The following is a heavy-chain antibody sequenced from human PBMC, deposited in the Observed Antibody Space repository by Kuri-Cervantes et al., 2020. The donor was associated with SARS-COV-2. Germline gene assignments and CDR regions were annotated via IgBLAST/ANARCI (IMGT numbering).Heavy chain of an antibody. D-gene: IGHD1-26*01. CDR2: IWYDGINK. CDR1: GFTFSSYG. Sequence: GGSLRLSSAASGFTFSSYGMHWVRQAPGKGLEWVALIWYDGINKYYADSVKGRFTISRDNSKNTLYLQMNSLRAEDTAVYYCARDVRYSGSYQCTSWGQGTVVTVSS. V-gene: IGHV3-33*01. J-gene: IGHJ5*02. CDR3: ARDVRYSGSYQCTS.